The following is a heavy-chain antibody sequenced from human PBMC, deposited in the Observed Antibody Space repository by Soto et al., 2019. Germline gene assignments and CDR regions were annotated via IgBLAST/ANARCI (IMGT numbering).Heavy chain of an antibody. CDR2: IWYDGSNK. CDR1: GFTFSSYG. D-gene: IGHD5-12*01. Sequence: QVQLVESGGGVVQPGRSLRLSCAASGFTFSSYGMHWVRQAPGKGLEWVAVIWYDGSNKYYADSVKGRFTISRDNAKNTLYLQMNSLRAEDMAVYYCARDRAIVATILLNYYYGMDVWGQGTTVTVSS. V-gene: IGHV3-33*01. J-gene: IGHJ6*02. CDR3: ARDRAIVATILLNYYYGMDV.